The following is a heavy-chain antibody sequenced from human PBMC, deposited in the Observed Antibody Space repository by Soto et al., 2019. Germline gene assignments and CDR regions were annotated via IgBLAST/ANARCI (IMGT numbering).Heavy chain of an antibody. J-gene: IGHJ4*02. V-gene: IGHV4-30-4*01. D-gene: IGHD6-6*01. CDR2: IDYAGST. CDR3: VGMGSVAAGGPIDR. CDR1: GGSISSGDYY. Sequence: QVQLQESGPGLVKPSQTLSLTCSVSGGSISSGDYYWSWIRQPPGKGLEWVGYIDYAGSTHYNPALPRRAIISVDTSTNQFALKLSSVTAADTALYYCVGMGSVAAGGPIDRWGPGTLVTVSS.